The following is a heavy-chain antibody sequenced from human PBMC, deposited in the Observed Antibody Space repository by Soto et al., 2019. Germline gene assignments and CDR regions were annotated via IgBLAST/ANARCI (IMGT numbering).Heavy chain of an antibody. CDR3: AKGGGLSGSNYISSSYYFDY. V-gene: IGHV3-30*18. J-gene: IGHJ4*02. D-gene: IGHD1-26*01. CDR1: GFTFSSYG. Sequence: QVQLVESGGGVVQPGRSLRLSCAASGFTFSSYGMHWVRQAPGKGLEWVAIISYDGSNTYYADSVKGRFTISRDNSKNKLYLQMNSLRAEDTSVYYSAKGGGLSGSNYISSSYYFDYWGQGTLVTVSS. CDR2: ISYDGSNT.